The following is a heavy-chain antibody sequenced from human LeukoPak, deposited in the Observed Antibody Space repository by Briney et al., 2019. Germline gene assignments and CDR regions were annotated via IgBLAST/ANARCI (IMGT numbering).Heavy chain of an antibody. V-gene: IGHV4-39*01. J-gene: IGHJ3*02. CDR3: ARHSRSAYTGYENAFDI. D-gene: IGHD5-12*01. CDR1: GDSISSSSYC. Sequence: SETLSLTCTVSGDSISSSSYCWDWIRQPPGKGLEWIGNIYNSANTHYNPSLKTRITMSVDTSKNQFSLKLNSVTAADTGIYYCARHSRSAYTGYENAFDIWGQGTMVSVSS. CDR2: IYNSANT.